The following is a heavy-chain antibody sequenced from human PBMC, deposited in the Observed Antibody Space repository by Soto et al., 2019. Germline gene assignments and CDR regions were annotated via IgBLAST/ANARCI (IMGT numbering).Heavy chain of an antibody. CDR3: AKDKATYYDFWSGSGGGAFDI. V-gene: IGHV3-9*01. CDR2: ISWNSGSI. Sequence: EVQLVESGGGLVQPGRSLRLSCAASGFTFDDYAMHWVRQAPGKGLEWVSGISWNSGSIGYADSVKGRFTISRDNAKNSLYLQMNSLRAEDTALYSCAKDKATYYDFWSGSGGGAFDIWGQGTMVTVSS. J-gene: IGHJ3*02. D-gene: IGHD3-3*01. CDR1: GFTFDDYA.